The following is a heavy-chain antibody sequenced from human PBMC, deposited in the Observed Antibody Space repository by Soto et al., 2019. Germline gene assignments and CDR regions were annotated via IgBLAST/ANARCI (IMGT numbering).Heavy chain of an antibody. CDR3: ARLYCSSVSCHNDY. Sequence: SETLSLTCGVSGFPVSYGYYWGWIRQPPGKGLEWLGSIYQSGKTYYNPSLKSRLTLSMDTSKNEFSLRLRSVTAADTAVYFCARLYCSSVSCHNDYWGPGVLVTVSS. CDR2: IYQSGKT. V-gene: IGHV4-38-2*01. D-gene: IGHD2-2*01. CDR1: GFPVSYGYY. J-gene: IGHJ4*02.